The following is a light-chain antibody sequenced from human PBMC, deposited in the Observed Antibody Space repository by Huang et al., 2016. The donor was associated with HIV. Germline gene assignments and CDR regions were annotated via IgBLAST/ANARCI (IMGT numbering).Light chain of an antibody. V-gene: IGKV3-15*01. CDR1: HYIATD. J-gene: IGKJ1*01. Sequence: IVMTQSPATLSVSPGERATLSCRASHYIATDLAWYQQKPGQAPRLLIYGASTRAAGIPARFSGTGSGTEFTLTINSLQSEDFALYYCHQYSKRPPGTFGQGSKVEVK. CDR2: GAS. CDR3: HQYSKRPPGT.